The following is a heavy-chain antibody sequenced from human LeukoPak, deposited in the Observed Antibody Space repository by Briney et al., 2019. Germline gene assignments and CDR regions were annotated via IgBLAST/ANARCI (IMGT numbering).Heavy chain of an antibody. D-gene: IGHD6-19*01. CDR2: ISSSSSYI. CDR1: GFTFSSYS. Sequence: GGSLRLSCAASGFTFSSYSMNWVRQAPGKGLEWVSSISSSSSYIYYADSVKGRFTISRDNAKNSLYLQMNSLRAEDTAVYYCAREGRYSGWYQNWYFDLWGRGALVTVSS. CDR3: AREGRYSGWYQNWYFDL. J-gene: IGHJ2*01. V-gene: IGHV3-21*01.